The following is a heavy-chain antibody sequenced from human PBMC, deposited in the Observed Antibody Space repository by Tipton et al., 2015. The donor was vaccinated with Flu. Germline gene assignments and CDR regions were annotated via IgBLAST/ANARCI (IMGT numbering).Heavy chain of an antibody. CDR2: ISYDGGNK. D-gene: IGHD2/OR15-2a*01. Sequence: SLRLSCAASGFSFSNYAMHWVRQAPGKGLEWVAFISYDGGNKNFADSVKGRFTISRDNSKNTLYLQLNSLTTEDTAVYFCAGCSSTTCYYSYVMDVWGQGTTVTVSS. CDR3: AGCSSTTCYYSYVMDV. J-gene: IGHJ6*02. V-gene: IGHV3-30-3*01. CDR1: GFSFSNYA.